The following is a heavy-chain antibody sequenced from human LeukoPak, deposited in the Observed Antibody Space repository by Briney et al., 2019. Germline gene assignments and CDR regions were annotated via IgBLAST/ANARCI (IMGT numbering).Heavy chain of an antibody. CDR1: GFAISSTYY. CDR3: ARINAPVATFDY. J-gene: IGHJ4*02. CDR2: ITHSGNT. V-gene: IGHV4-38-2*01. D-gene: IGHD2-21*01. Sequence: SETLSLTCAVSGFAISSTYYGAWIRQTPGKGLEWIATITHSGNTYYISSLESRLTISLDTSKRHFSLRLTSVTAADTAVYYCARINAPVATFDYWGLGTLVAVSS.